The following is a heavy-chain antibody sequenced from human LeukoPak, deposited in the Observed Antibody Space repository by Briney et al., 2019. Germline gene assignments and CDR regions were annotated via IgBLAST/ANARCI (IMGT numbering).Heavy chain of an antibody. CDR2: ISYDGSNK. CDR3: AKGIIQLWLRGGFDY. J-gene: IGHJ4*02. D-gene: IGHD5-18*01. Sequence: RGSLRLSCAASGFTFSSYGMHWVRQAPGKGLEWVAVISYDGSNKYYADSVKGRFTISRDNSKNTLYLQMNSLRAEDTAVYYCAKGIIQLWLRGGFDYWGQGTLVTVSS. CDR1: GFTFSSYG. V-gene: IGHV3-30*18.